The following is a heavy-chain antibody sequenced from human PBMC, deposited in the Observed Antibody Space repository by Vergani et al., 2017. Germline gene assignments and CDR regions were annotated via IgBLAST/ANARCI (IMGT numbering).Heavy chain of an antibody. V-gene: IGHV1-46*03. CDR2: INPSGGHT. CDR1: GYTFSNYY. Sequence: QVQLVQSGAEVRKPGASVEVSCTSSGYTFSNYYMHWVRQAPGQGLEWMGIINPSGGHTNYAQKFQGRVTMTRDTSTSTVYMELSSLRSEDTAIYYCARGDYGILTGYRYWGQGTLVTVSA. D-gene: IGHD3-9*01. J-gene: IGHJ4*02. CDR3: ARGDYGILTGYRY.